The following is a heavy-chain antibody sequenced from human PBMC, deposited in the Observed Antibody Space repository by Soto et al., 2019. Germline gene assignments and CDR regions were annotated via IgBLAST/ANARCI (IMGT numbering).Heavy chain of an antibody. CDR1: GGTFISYT. CDR2: IIPILGIA. Sequence: QVQLVQSGAEVKKPGSSVKVSCKASGGTFISYTISWVRQAPGQGLEWMGRIIPILGIANYAQKFQGRVTITADKSTSTAYMELSSLRSEDTAVYYCAEGYCSGGSCYSGVNYWGQGTLVTVSS. V-gene: IGHV1-69*02. D-gene: IGHD2-15*01. CDR3: AEGYCSGGSCYSGVNY. J-gene: IGHJ4*02.